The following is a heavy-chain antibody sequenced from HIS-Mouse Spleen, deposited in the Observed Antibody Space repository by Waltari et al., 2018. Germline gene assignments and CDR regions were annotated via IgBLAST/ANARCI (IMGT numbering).Heavy chain of an antibody. V-gene: IGHV4-34*01. J-gene: IGHJ3*02. D-gene: IGHD2-15*01. Sequence: QVQLQQWGAGLLKPSETLSLTCAVYGGSFSGYYWSWIRQPPGKGLEWIGEINHSGSTNYNPSLKSRVTISVDTSKNQFSRKLSSVTAADTAVYYCARDCSGGSCLLGGDAFDIWGQGTMVTVSS. CDR3: ARDCSGGSCLLGGDAFDI. CDR1: GGSFSGYY. CDR2: INHSGST.